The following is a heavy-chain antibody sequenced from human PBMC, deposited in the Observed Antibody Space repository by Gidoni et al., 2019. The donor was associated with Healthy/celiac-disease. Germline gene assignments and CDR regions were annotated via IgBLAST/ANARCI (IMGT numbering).Heavy chain of an antibody. J-gene: IGHJ4*02. CDR3: ATATGGSYEQYWLDY. Sequence: QAPGKGLEWMGGFDPEDGETIYAQKFQGRVTMTEDTSTDTAYMELSSLRSEDTAVYYCATATGGSYEQYWLDYWGQGTLVTVSS. D-gene: IGHD1-26*01. CDR2: FDPEDGET. V-gene: IGHV1-24*01.